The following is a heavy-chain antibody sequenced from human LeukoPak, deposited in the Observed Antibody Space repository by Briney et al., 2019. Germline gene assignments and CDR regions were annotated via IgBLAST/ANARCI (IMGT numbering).Heavy chain of an antibody. CDR3: AKDSDVNTPMAHYFDY. J-gene: IGHJ4*02. Sequence: PGGSLXLSCAASGFTFSSYWMSWVRXAPGKGLEWVANXKQDGSEKYYVDSVKGRFTISRDNAKNSLYLQMNSLRAEDTAVYYCAKDSDVNTPMAHYFDYWGQGTLVTVSS. D-gene: IGHD5-18*01. CDR2: XKQDGSEK. V-gene: IGHV3-7*01. CDR1: GFTFSSYW.